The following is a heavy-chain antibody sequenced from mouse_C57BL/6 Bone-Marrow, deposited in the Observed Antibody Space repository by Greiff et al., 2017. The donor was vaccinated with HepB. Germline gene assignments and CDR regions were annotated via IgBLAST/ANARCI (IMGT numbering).Heavy chain of an antibody. CDR3: ARRGGGYYVGLAMDY. CDR2: IYPRDGST. V-gene: IGHV1-78*01. D-gene: IGHD2-3*01. J-gene: IGHJ4*01. Sequence: VQLVESDAELVKPGASVKISCKVSGYTFTDHTIHWMKQRPEQGLEWIGYIYPRDGSTKYNEKFKGKATLTADKSSSTAYMQLNSLTSEDSAVYFCARRGGGYYVGLAMDYWGQGTSVTVSS. CDR1: GYTFTDHT.